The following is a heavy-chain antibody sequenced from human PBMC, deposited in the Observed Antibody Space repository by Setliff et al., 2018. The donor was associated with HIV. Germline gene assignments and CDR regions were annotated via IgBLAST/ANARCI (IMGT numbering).Heavy chain of an antibody. CDR3: VRNRGITVRFFLWFDP. J-gene: IGHJ5*02. Sequence: TSETLSLTCTVSGGSISSSSYYWGWIRQPPGKGLEWIGSIYYSGSTYYNPSLKIRVTISVDTSKNQFSLKLNSVTAADTAVYYCVRNRGITVRFFLWFDPWGQGILVTVS. V-gene: IGHV4-39*07. CDR1: GGSISSSSYY. CDR2: IYYSGST. D-gene: IGHD1-20*01.